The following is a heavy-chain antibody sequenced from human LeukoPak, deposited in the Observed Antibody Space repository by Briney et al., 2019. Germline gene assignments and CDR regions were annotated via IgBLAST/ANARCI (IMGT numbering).Heavy chain of an antibody. CDR1: GYSICNGYY. Sequence: SETLSLTCALSGYSICNGYYWVWIRQPPGKGLEGIGSLYHRDSAYYNTSLKSRGSMSVYTYKTQSSLKLSFVTAADTAVYYCARQHESYCYYYVDVWGAGATVTVSS. D-gene: IGHD6-13*01. V-gene: IGHV4-38-2*01. J-gene: IGHJ6*03. CDR2: LYHRDSA. CDR3: ARQHESYCYYYVDV.